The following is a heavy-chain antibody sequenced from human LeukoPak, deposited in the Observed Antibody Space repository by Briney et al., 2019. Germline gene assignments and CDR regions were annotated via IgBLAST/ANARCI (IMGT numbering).Heavy chain of an antibody. V-gene: IGHV3-21*01. D-gene: IGHD3-9*01. Sequence: GGSLRLSCAASGFTFSSYSMNWVRQAPGKGLEWVSSISSSSSYIYYADSVKGRFTISRDNAKNSLYLQMNSLRAEDTAVYYCARSPVLRYSYGMDVWGQGTTVTVSS. CDR2: ISSSSSYI. J-gene: IGHJ6*02. CDR3: ARSPVLRYSYGMDV. CDR1: GFTFSSYS.